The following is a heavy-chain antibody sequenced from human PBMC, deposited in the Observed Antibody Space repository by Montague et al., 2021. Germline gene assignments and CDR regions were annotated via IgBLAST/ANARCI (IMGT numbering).Heavy chain of an antibody. J-gene: IGHJ4*02. CDR1: GFRFDDYT. Sequence: SLSLSCAASGFRFDDYTMHWVRQVPGKGLEWVSGISWNSNTIDYVDSVKGRFTISRDHAKNSLYLEMNSLRAEDTALYFCAKEKGIALVRGLDYWGQGTQVTVSS. D-gene: IGHD3-10*01. V-gene: IGHV3-9*01. CDR3: AKEKGIALVRGLDY. CDR2: ISWNSNTI.